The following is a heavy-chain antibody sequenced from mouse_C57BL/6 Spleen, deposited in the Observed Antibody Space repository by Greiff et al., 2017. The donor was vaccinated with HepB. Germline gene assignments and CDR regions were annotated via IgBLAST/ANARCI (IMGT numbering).Heavy chain of an antibody. CDR3: ARVITTVVATPYAMDY. J-gene: IGHJ4*01. V-gene: IGHV3-6*01. D-gene: IGHD1-1*01. CDR2: ISYDGSN. Sequence: EVQLQQSGPGLVKPSQSLSLTCSVTGYSITSGYYWNWIRQFPGNKLEWMGYISYDGSNNYNPSLKNRISITRDTSKNQFFLKLNSVTTEDTATYYCARVITTVVATPYAMDYWGQGTSVTVSS. CDR1: GYSITSGYY.